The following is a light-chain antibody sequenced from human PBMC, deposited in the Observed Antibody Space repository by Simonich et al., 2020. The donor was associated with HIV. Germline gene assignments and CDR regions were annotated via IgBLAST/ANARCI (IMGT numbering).Light chain of an antibody. V-gene: IGLV1-40*01. Sequence: QSVLTQPPSVSAAPGQKVTISCSGSSSNIGQNFVSWYQQLPGTAPKLLIYGNSNRPSGVPDRFSGSKSGTSASLAITGLQAEDEADYYCQSYDSSLSGWVFGGGTKLTVL. J-gene: IGLJ3*02. CDR1: SSNIGQNF. CDR3: QSYDSSLSGWV. CDR2: GNS.